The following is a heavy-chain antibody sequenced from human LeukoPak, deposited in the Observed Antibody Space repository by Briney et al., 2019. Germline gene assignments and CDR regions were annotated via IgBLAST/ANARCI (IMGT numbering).Heavy chain of an antibody. D-gene: IGHD3-22*01. CDR1: GFTFSAYA. Sequence: GGSLRLSCAASGFTFSAYAMAWVRQAPGKGLEWVSTSSGSGGTTYSADSVKGRFTISRDNSKNILYLQVNSLRAGDTAVYYCAKDYYYDSRGYYYGDAFDIWGQGTMVTVSS. V-gene: IGHV3-23*01. J-gene: IGHJ3*02. CDR3: AKDYYYDSRGYYYGDAFDI. CDR2: SSGSGGTT.